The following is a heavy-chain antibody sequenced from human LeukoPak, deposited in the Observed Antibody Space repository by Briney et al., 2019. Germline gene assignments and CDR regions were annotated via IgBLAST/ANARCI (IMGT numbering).Heavy chain of an antibody. Sequence: ASVKVSCKASGYTFTSYGISWVRQAPGQGLEWMGWISAYNGNTNYAQKLQGRVTMTTDTSTSTAYMELRSLRSDDTAVYYCARSSESRATPNWFDPWGQGTLVTVSS. D-gene: IGHD5-12*01. CDR2: ISAYNGNT. CDR3: ARSSESRATPNWFDP. J-gene: IGHJ5*02. V-gene: IGHV1-18*01. CDR1: GYTFTSYG.